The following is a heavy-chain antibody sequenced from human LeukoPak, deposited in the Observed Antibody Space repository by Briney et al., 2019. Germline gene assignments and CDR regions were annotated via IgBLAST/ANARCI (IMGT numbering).Heavy chain of an antibody. CDR1: AFTFTSYG. CDR3: AKGGASGSYAHLDY. Sequence: GSLRLSCAASAFTFTSYGLPWVRQAPGKGLEWVAFIRYDGSNKYYADSVKGRFIISRDNSKNTLYLQMNSLRAEDTAVYYCAKGGASGSYAHLDYWGQGTLVTVSS. V-gene: IGHV3-30*02. CDR2: IRYDGSNK. J-gene: IGHJ4*02. D-gene: IGHD3-10*01.